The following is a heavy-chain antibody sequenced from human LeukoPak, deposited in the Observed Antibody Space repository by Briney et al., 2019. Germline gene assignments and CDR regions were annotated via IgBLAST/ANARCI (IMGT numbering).Heavy chain of an antibody. V-gene: IGHV3-23*01. J-gene: IGHJ4*02. CDR2: ISGSGGST. D-gene: IGHD2-21*02. CDR1: GFTFSSYA. Sequence: GGSLRLSCAASGFTFSSYAMSWVRQAPGKGLEWVSAISGSGGSTYYADSVKGRFTISRDNSKNTLYLQMNSLRTGDTAVYYCARESPACGEDCYFDYWGQGTLVTVSS. CDR3: ARESPACGEDCYFDY.